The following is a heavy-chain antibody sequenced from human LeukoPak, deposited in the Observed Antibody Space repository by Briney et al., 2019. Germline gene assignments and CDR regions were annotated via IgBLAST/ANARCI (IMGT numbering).Heavy chain of an antibody. CDR2: IQQHGSET. V-gene: IGHV3-7*03. Sequence: GGSLRLSCEGSGFTFSNYWMSWVRQAPGKGLEWVANIQQHGSETYYGDSVKGRFTISRDNSKNTLYLQMNSLRAEDTAVYYCARESPLTYYDSSGYYDYWGQGTLVTVSS. J-gene: IGHJ4*02. CDR1: GFTFSNYW. D-gene: IGHD3-22*01. CDR3: ARESPLTYYDSSGYYDY.